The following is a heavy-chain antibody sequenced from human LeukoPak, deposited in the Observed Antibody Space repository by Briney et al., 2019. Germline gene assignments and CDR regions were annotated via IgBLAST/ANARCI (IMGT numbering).Heavy chain of an antibody. V-gene: IGHV4-30-2*01. CDR1: GGSISSGAYS. Sequence: MPSETLSLTCAVSGGSISSGAYSWSWIRQPPGKGLEWIGYIYHSGSTNYNPSLKSRVTISVDTSKNQFSLKLSSVTAADTAVYYCRVDTAMVAYYFDYWGQGTLVTVSS. CDR3: RVDTAMVAYYFDY. J-gene: IGHJ4*02. D-gene: IGHD5-18*01. CDR2: IYHSGST.